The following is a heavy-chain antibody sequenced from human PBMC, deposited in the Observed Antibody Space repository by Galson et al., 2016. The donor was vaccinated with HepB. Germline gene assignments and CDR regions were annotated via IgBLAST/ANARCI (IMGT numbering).Heavy chain of an antibody. D-gene: IGHD6-19*01. J-gene: IGHJ3*02. Sequence: SLRLSCAASGFTLSNYAMHWVRQAPGKGLEWVAVIWYDGSNKKYGDSVKGRFTISRDNSKNTVYLQMKSLRAEDTALYYCARWPRPIAVPANDDAFDIWGQGTMVTVSS. CDR1: GFTLSNYA. V-gene: IGHV3-33*01. CDR2: IWYDGSNK. CDR3: ARWPRPIAVPANDDAFDI.